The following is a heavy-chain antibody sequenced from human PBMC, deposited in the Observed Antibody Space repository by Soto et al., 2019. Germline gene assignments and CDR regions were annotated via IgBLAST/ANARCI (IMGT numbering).Heavy chain of an antibody. J-gene: IGHJ5*02. Sequence: SETLSLTCTVSGGSISSYYWSWIRQPPGKGLEWIGYIYYSGSTNYNPSLKSRVTISVDTSKNQFSLKLSSVTAADTAVYYCERGIKIFGGFHWFDPWGQGSLVTVSS. CDR1: GGSISSYY. V-gene: IGHV4-59*01. CDR3: ERGIKIFGGFHWFDP. CDR2: IYYSGST. D-gene: IGHD3-3*01.